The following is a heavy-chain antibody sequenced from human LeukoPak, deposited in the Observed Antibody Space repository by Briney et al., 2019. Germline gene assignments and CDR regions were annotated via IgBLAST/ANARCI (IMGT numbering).Heavy chain of an antibody. Sequence: SETLSLTCTVSGGSISSGSYYWSWIRQPGGKGLEWIGRIYTSGSTNYNPSLKSRVTISVDTSKNQFSLKLSSVTAADTAVYYCARGVSSGYYPSDAFDIWGQGTMVTVSS. CDR1: GGSISSGSYY. CDR2: IYTSGST. J-gene: IGHJ3*02. V-gene: IGHV4-61*02. D-gene: IGHD3-22*01. CDR3: ARGVSSGYYPSDAFDI.